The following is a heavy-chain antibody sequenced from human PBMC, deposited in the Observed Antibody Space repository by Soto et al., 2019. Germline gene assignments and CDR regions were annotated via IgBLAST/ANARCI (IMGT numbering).Heavy chain of an antibody. CDR3: APITMVRVSQEVGWFDP. D-gene: IGHD3-10*01. CDR1: GYTFTSYG. Sequence: ASVKVSCKASGYTFTSYGISWVRQAPGQGLEWMGWISAYNGNTNYAQKLQGRVTMSEDTSTDTAYMELSSLRSEDTAVYYCAPITMVRVSQEVGWFDPWGQGTLVTVSS. V-gene: IGHV1-18*01. CDR2: ISAYNGNT. J-gene: IGHJ5*02.